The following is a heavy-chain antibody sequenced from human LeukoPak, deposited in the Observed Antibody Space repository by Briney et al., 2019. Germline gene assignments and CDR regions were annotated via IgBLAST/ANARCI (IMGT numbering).Heavy chain of an antibody. CDR2: IYHSGST. D-gene: IGHD5-12*01. CDR3: ARSGYSGDDTNWFDP. V-gene: IGHV4-38-2*02. CDR1: GYSISSGYY. Sequence: SETLSLTCTVSGYSISSGYYWGWIRQPPGKGLEWIGSIYHSGSTYYNPSLKSRVTISVDTSKNQFSLKLSSVTAADTAVYYCARSGYSGDDTNWFDPWGKGALVTVSS. J-gene: IGHJ5*02.